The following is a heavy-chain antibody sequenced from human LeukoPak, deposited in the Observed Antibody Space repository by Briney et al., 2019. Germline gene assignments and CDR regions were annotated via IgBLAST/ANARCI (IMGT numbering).Heavy chain of an antibody. CDR1: GFTFSSYS. V-gene: IGHV3-21*01. Sequence: TGGSLRLSCAASGFTFSSYSMNWVRQAPGKGLEWVSSIGSSSSYIYYADSVKGRFTISRDNAKNSLYLQMNSLRAEDTAVYYCAKDPANYYDFWSGYFPAPPGVYWGQGTLVTVSS. J-gene: IGHJ4*02. CDR2: IGSSSSYI. CDR3: AKDPANYYDFWSGYFPAPPGVY. D-gene: IGHD3-3*01.